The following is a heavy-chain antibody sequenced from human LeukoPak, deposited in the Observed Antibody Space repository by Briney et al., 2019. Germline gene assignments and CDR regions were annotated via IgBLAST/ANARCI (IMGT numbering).Heavy chain of an antibody. CDR2: IIPIFGTA. Sequence: ASVKVSCKASGGTFSSYAISWVRQAPGQGLEWMGGIIPIFGTANYAQKFQGRVTITANESTSTAYMELSSLRSEDTAVYYCARGVGQLGDYYFDYWGQGTLVTVSS. J-gene: IGHJ4*02. D-gene: IGHD6-13*01. V-gene: IGHV1-69*13. CDR3: ARGVGQLGDYYFDY. CDR1: GGTFSSYA.